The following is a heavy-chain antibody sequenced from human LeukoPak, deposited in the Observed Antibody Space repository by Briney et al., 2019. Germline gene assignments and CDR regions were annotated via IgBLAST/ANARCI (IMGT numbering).Heavy chain of an antibody. CDR2: INDDGSST. CDR1: GFTFKLYW. CDR3: VRGGPSTWS. J-gene: IGHJ5*02. Sequence: GGSLRLSCAASGFTFKLYWMHWVRQAPGKGPVWVSRINDDGSSTTYADSVKGRFTISRDDAKNMLFLQTNSLRGEDTAVYYCVRGGPSTWSWGQGTLVTVSS. D-gene: IGHD2-15*01. V-gene: IGHV3-74*01.